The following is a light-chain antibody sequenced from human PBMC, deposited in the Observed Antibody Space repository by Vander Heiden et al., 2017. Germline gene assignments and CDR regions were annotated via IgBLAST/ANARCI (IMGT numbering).Light chain of an antibody. CDR2: EAS. V-gene: IGKV2D-29*01. Sequence: IVLTQTPLSLSVSPGEPASLSCQSSQRLLHSDGKTYLYWYLQKPGQAPQLLIYEASHRLSGVPERFSGSGSGTDFTLKISGVEAEDVGVYSCMQSVQAPLTFGRGTKVEIK. CDR1: QRLLHSDGKTY. J-gene: IGKJ4*01. CDR3: MQSVQAPLT.